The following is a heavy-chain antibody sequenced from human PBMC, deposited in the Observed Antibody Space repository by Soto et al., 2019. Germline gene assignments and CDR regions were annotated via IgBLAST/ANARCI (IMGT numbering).Heavy chain of an antibody. CDR1: GYSFTSYW. J-gene: IGHJ5*02. CDR3: ARQGYDSSGQHRAYWFDP. Sequence: GESLKISCKGSGYSFTSYWIGWVRQMPGKGLEWMGIIYPGDSDTRYSPSFQGQATISADKSISTAYLQWSSLKASDTAMYYCARQGYDSSGQHRAYWFDPWGQGTLVTVSS. D-gene: IGHD3-22*01. CDR2: IYPGDSDT. V-gene: IGHV5-51*01.